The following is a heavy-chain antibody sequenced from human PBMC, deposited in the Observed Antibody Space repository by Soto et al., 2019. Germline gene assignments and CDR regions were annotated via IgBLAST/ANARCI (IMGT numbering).Heavy chain of an antibody. CDR3: ARETVVVPAAMFLGSYYYGMDV. Sequence: GASVKVSCKASGYTFTSYGISWVRQAPGQGLEWMGWISAYNGNTNYAQKLQGRVTMTTDTSTSTAYMELRSLRSDDTAVYYCARETVVVPAAMFLGSYYYGMDVWGQGTTVTVSS. CDR2: ISAYNGNT. V-gene: IGHV1-18*01. J-gene: IGHJ6*02. D-gene: IGHD2-2*01. CDR1: GYTFTSYG.